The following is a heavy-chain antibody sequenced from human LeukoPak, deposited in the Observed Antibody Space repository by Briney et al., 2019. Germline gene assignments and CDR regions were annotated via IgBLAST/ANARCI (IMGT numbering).Heavy chain of an antibody. J-gene: IGHJ6*02. Sequence: ASVKVSCKASGGTFSSYAISWVRQAPGQGLEWMGRIIPILGTANYAQKFQGRVTITADKSTSTAYMELSSLRSEDTAVYYCAREYSSSHTITDGMDVWGQGTTVTVSS. D-gene: IGHD6-13*01. CDR1: GGTFSSYA. V-gene: IGHV1-69*04. CDR2: IIPILGTA. CDR3: AREYSSSHTITDGMDV.